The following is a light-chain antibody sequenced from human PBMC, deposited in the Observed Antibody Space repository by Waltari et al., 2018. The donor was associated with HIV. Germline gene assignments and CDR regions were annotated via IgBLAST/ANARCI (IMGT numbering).Light chain of an antibody. J-gene: IGLJ3*02. CDR1: SSDVDYYNY. CDR2: DVI. V-gene: IGLV2-14*03. CDR3: SSYTSSSWV. Sequence: QSALTQPASVSGSPGQSITISCTGISSDVDYYNYDCWYQQHPGKAPKLMIYDVIHRPSRVANRFSGSKSGNTASLTISGLQAEDEADYYCSSYTSSSWVFGGGTKLTVL.